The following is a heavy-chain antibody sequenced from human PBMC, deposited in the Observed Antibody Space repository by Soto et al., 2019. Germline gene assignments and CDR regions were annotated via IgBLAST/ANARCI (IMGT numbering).Heavy chain of an antibody. D-gene: IGHD4-4*01. CDR2: ISSSGSNI. CDR1: GFIFSRYE. CDR3: ARRYSKYLPLDY. Sequence: EVQLVESGGGVVQPGGSLRVSCVASGFIFSRYEMNWVRQAPGKGLEWVSYISSSGSNINYADSVKGRFTISRDNVKNSFYLHMNSLRAEDTAVYYCARRYSKYLPLDYWGQGTLVTVSS. V-gene: IGHV3-48*03. J-gene: IGHJ4*02.